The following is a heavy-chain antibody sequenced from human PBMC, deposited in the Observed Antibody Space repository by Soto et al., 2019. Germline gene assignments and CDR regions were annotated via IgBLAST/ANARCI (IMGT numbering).Heavy chain of an antibody. V-gene: IGHV4-59*01. CDR1: GGSISSYY. D-gene: IGHD4-17*01. CDR2: IYYTGST. CDR3: ARAGEYGDWDFDY. J-gene: IGHJ4*02. Sequence: SETLSLTCTVSGGSISSYYWSWIRQPPGKGLESIGYIYYTGSTNYNPSLKSRVTISVDTSKNQFSLKLSSVTAADTAVYYCARAGEYGDWDFDYWGQGALVTVSS.